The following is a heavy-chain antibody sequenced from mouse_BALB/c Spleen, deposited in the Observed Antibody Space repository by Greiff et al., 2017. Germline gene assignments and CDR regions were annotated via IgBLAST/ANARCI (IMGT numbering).Heavy chain of an antibody. J-gene: IGHJ2*01. CDR2: IWAGGST. CDR3: ARDHGNYSYYFDY. V-gene: IGHV2-9*02. Sequence: VKLMESGPGLVAPSQSLSITCTVSGFSLTSYGVHWVRQPPGKGLEWLGVIWAGGSTNYNSALMSRLSISKDNSKSQVFLKMNSLQTDDTAMYYCARDHGNYSYYFDYWGQGTTLTVSS. D-gene: IGHD2-1*01. CDR1: GFSLTSYG.